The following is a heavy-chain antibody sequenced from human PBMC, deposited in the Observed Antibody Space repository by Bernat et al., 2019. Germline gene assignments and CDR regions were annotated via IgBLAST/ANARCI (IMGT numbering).Heavy chain of an antibody. J-gene: IGHJ3*02. CDR2: IYSGGST. CDR1: GFTVSSNY. Sequence: VQLVESGGGVVQPGRSLRLSCAAAGFTVSSNYMSWVRQAPGKGLEWVSVIYSGGSTYYADSVKGIFTISRDNSKNTLYLQMNSLRAEDTAVYYCAQTYSGSYYLSDAFDIWGQGTMVTVSS. V-gene: IGHV3-66*01. CDR3: AQTYSGSYYLSDAFDI. D-gene: IGHD1-26*01.